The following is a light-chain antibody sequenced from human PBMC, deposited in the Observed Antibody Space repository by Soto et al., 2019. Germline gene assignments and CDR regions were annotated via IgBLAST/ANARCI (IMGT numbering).Light chain of an antibody. Sequence: EIVMTQSRAPLSLSAGERATMPXRASQSIRSHLAWNHKYPGXXTRIXXXGQXTRVTGIPVRFIGSGSGKEFSLTISSLQSEDFAMYYCQHYNTWPPSTVGQGTKVDIK. V-gene: IGKV3-15*01. CDR1: QSIRSH. CDR3: QHYNTWPPST. J-gene: IGKJ1*01. CDR2: GQX.